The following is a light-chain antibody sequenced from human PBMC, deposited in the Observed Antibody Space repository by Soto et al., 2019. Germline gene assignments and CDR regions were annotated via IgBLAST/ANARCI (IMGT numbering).Light chain of an antibody. Sequence: EIVMTQSPATLSVSPGERATLSCRASQSVNSNLAWYQQKPGQAPRLLMYGTSTRATGIPARFSDSESGTEFTLTISSLQSEDFAVYYCQQYNNWPRTFGQGTKVDIK. CDR2: GTS. J-gene: IGKJ1*01. CDR3: QQYNNWPRT. V-gene: IGKV3-15*01. CDR1: QSVNSN.